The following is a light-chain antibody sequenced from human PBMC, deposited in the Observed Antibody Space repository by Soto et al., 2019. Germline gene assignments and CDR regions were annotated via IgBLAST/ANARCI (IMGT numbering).Light chain of an antibody. V-gene: IGKV3-15*01. Sequence: EIVVTQSPATLSVSPGERATLSCRASQGVASNLAWYLQKPGQAPRLLIHGASTRATGIPARYSGSGSGTEFTLTISSLQSEDFAVYYCQQYNDWPGTFGQGTKVEV. CDR3: QQYNDWPGT. J-gene: IGKJ1*01. CDR2: GAS. CDR1: QGVASN.